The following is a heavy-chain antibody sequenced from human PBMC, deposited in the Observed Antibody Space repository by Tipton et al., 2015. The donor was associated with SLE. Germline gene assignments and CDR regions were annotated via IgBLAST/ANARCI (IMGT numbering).Heavy chain of an antibody. V-gene: IGHV1-69*06. CDR2: IIPMVGTA. CDR1: GGTFSTYA. CDR3: ARELSGGYFDY. D-gene: IGHD3-10*01. J-gene: IGHJ4*02. Sequence: QLVQSGAEVKKPGSSVKVSCKASGGTFSTYAISWVRQAPGQGLEWMGRIIPMVGTANYEKKFQGRVTITADKSTSTAYMELSSLKSEDTAVYYCARELSGGYFDYWGQGTLVTVSS.